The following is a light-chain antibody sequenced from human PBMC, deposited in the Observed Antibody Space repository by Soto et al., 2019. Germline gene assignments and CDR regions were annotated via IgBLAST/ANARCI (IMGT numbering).Light chain of an antibody. CDR3: QKYNSAPRT. J-gene: IGKJ1*01. CDR1: QSISTY. Sequence: IQMTQSPSSLSASVGDRVTITCRASQSISTYLHWYQQKPGKAPNLLIYAASTLQSGVPSRFSGSGSGTDFTLTISSLQPEDVATYYCQKYNSAPRTFGQGTKVDIK. CDR2: AAS. V-gene: IGKV1-27*01.